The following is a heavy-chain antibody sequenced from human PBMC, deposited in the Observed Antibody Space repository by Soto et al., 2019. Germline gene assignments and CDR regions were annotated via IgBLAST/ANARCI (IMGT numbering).Heavy chain of an antibody. CDR2: IDHGGST. V-gene: IGHV4-34*01. Sequence: SETLSLTCAVYGGSFNGYFWTWIRQPPGKGPEWIGDIDHGGSTNYNPSLKSRVTISVDTSKNQFSLKLRSVTAADMAMFYCARAPDKYYFDSWGQVPQVTFSS. J-gene: IGHJ4*02. CDR1: GGSFNGYF. CDR3: ARAPDKYYFDS.